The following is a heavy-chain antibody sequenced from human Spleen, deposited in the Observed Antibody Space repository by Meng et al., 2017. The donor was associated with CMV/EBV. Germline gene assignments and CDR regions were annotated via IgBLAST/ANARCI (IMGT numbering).Heavy chain of an antibody. J-gene: IGHJ4*02. CDR3: ARGDSTGYYYFDS. V-gene: IGHV3-7*01. Sequence: GESLKISCAASGFTFSTYWMSWVRQAPGKGLEWVANIKQDGSEKYFVDSVKGRFTISRDNAKNSLYLQMNSLRAEDTAVYYWARGDSTGYYYFDSWGQGTLVTVSS. CDR2: IKQDGSEK. CDR1: GFTFSTYW. D-gene: IGHD3-22*01.